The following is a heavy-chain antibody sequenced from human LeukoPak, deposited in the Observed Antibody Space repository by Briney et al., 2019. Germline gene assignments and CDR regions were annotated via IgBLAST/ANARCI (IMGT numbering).Heavy chain of an antibody. CDR3: AKAGLGYCSSTSCWRYNWFDP. Sequence: SGGSLRLSCAASGFTFSSYAMSWVRQAPGKGLEWVSAISGSGGSTYYADSVKGRFTIYRDNSKNTLYLQMNSLRAEDTAVYYCAKAGLGYCSSTSCWRYNWFDPWGQGTLVTVSS. D-gene: IGHD2-2*01. V-gene: IGHV3-23*01. CDR1: GFTFSSYA. J-gene: IGHJ5*02. CDR2: ISGSGGST.